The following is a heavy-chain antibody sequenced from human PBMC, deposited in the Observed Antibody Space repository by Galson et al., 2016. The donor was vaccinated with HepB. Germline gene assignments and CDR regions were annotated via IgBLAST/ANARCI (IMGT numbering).Heavy chain of an antibody. CDR1: GGSVSSGSYY. CDR3: ASAYCGGDCFNYYYYGMDV. CDR2: IYYSGST. D-gene: IGHD2-21*02. J-gene: IGHJ6*02. V-gene: IGHV4-61*01. Sequence: LSLTCTVSGGSVSSGSYYWSWIRQPPGKGLAWIGYIYYSGSTNYNPSLKSRVTISVDTSKNQFSLKLSSVTAADTAVYYCASAYCGGDCFNYYYYGMDVWGQGTTVTVSS.